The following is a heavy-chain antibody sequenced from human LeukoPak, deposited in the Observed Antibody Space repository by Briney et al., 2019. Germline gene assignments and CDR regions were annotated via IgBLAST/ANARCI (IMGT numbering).Heavy chain of an antibody. CDR1: XTFSXXG. CDR3: ARDLNLWGQYSYGYGGDY. D-gene: IGHD5-18*01. CDR2: IWYDGSNK. V-gene: IGHV3-33*01. J-gene: IGHJ4*02. Sequence: XTFSXXGMHWVRQAPGKGLEWVAVIWYDGSNKYYADSVKGRFTISRDNSKNTLYLQMNSLRAEDTAVYYCARDLNLWGQYSYGYGGDYWGQGTLVTVSS.